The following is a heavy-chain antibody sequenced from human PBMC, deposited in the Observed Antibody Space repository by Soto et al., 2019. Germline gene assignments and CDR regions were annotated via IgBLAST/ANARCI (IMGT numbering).Heavy chain of an antibody. CDR1: GFTFSSYG. J-gene: IGHJ5*02. CDR3: AKDTGITGTTSWFDP. CDR2: ISYDGSNK. D-gene: IGHD1-7*01. V-gene: IGHV3-30*18. Sequence: QVQLVESGGGVVQPGRSLRLSCAASGFTFSSYGMHWVRQAPGKGLEWVAVISYDGSNKYYADSVKGRFTISRDNSKNTLYLQRNSLRAEDMAVYYCAKDTGITGTTSWFDPWGQGTLVTVSS.